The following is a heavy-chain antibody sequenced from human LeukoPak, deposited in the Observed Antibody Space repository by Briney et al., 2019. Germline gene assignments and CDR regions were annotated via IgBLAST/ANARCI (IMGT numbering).Heavy chain of an antibody. CDR2: ISAEGRT. V-gene: IGHV3-43*02. D-gene: IGHD3-16*01. CDR1: GFTIEKYA. CDR3: ATWAFYHDLDV. Sequence: GGSLRLSCTASGFTIEKYAMHWVRQRPGKGLEGGGVISAEGRTDHAVSVTRRFTISRDNSKESLFLQMTSLRDEDTALYYCATWAFYHDLDVWGQGTTVTVSS. J-gene: IGHJ6*02.